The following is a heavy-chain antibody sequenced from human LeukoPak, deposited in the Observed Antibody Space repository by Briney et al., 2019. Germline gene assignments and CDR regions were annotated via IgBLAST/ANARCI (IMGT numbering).Heavy chain of an antibody. V-gene: IGHV4-59*01. D-gene: IGHD2-2*01. CDR2: VYYTGST. CDR3: ARADCTVASCYAWRDAFHI. CDR1: GGSISSYY. Sequence: KPSETLSPTCTVSGGSISSYYWSWIRQPPGKGLEWIGYVYYTGSTNYNPSLQSRVSISVDTSKNLFSLRLSSVTAADTAVYYCARADCTVASCYAWRDAFHIWGQGTMVSVSS. J-gene: IGHJ3*02.